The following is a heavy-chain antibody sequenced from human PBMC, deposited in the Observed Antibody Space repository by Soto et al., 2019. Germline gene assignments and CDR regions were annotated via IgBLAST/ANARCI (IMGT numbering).Heavy chain of an antibody. D-gene: IGHD6-13*01. Sequence: WGSLRLSCAASAFAFISYAISFFRHSALKWREWVSAISGSGDSTHYADSVKGRFTISRDNSKDTLYLQMNSLRAEDTAVYYCARDWVSSSWSFRYYYGMDVWGQGTTVTVSS. J-gene: IGHJ6*02. V-gene: IGHV3-23*01. CDR1: AFAFISYA. CDR2: ISGSGDST. CDR3: ARDWVSSSWSFRYYYGMDV.